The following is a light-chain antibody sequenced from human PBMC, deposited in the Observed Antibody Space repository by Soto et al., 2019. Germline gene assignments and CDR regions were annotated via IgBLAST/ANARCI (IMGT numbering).Light chain of an antibody. J-gene: IGKJ5*01. V-gene: IGKV1-5*03. Sequence: DVHLTQSPSFLSASVGDRVTITCRASQTISSWLAWYQQKPGKAPKLLIYKASTLKSGVPSRFSGSGSGTDFTLTISSLQPEDFATYYCQQANSFPITFGQGTRLEIK. CDR2: KAS. CDR3: QQANSFPIT. CDR1: QTISSW.